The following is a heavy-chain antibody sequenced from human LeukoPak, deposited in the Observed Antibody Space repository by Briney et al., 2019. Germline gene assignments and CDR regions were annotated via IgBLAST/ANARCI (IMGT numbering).Heavy chain of an antibody. CDR1: GGSFSGYY. D-gene: IGHD3-22*01. CDR2: INHSGST. Sequence: SETLSLTCAVYGGSFSGYYWSWIRQPPGKGLEWIGEINHSGSTNYNPSLKSRVTISVDTSKNQFSLKLSSVTAADTAVYYCARVYYGSSGSGYFDYWGQGTLVTVSS. J-gene: IGHJ4*02. CDR3: ARVYYGSSGSGYFDY. V-gene: IGHV4-34*01.